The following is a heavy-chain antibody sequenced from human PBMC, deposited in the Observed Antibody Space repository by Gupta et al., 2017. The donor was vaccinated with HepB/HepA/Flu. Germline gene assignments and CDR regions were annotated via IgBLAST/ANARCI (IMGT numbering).Heavy chain of an antibody. J-gene: IGHJ2*01. CDR1: GFTLSNYA. V-gene: IGHV3-23*01. CDR3: AREPEYLNGWYFDL. CDR2: IRSGGGST. D-gene: IGHD2-2*01. Sequence: ELRLLESGGGLVQPGGSLRLSCVASGFTLSNYAMSWVRQAPGKGLEWVSRIRSGGGSTYSTDSVKGRLTVSRDNSKNTLYLQMNSLSAVDTAVYYCAREPEYLNGWYFDLWGRGTLVSVSS.